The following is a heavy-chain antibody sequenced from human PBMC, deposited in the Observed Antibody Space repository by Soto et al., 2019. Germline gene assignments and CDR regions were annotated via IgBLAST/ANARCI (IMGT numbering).Heavy chain of an antibody. V-gene: IGHV1-69*06. Sequence: QVLLVQSGPEVKKPGSSVKVSCKASGGTFNNYAINWVRQAPGKGLEWMGGIIPTFGTGNHAQKFQGRVTMTAQKSMSTAYMDLNSLRSEDTAIYFCASFDGTLFRGGRSSPYEMDVWGQGSTVIVSS. D-gene: IGHD3-10*01. CDR1: GGTFNNYA. CDR2: IIPTFGTG. J-gene: IGHJ6*02. CDR3: ASFDGTLFRGGRSSPYEMDV.